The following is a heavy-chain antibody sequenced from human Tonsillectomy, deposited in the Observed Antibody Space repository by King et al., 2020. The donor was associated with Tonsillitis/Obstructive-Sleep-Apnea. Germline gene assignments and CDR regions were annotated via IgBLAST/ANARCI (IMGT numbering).Heavy chain of an antibody. CDR3: AKSTIAVAGTHYYFDY. Sequence: VQLVESGGGLVQPGRSLRLSCAASGFTFDDYAMHWVRQAPGKGLEWVSGISWNSGTISYADSVKGRFTISRDNAKNSLYLQMNSLRAEDTALYYCAKSTIAVAGTHYYFDYWGQGTLVTVSS. CDR2: ISWNSGTI. V-gene: IGHV3-9*01. D-gene: IGHD6-19*01. CDR1: GFTFDDYA. J-gene: IGHJ4*02.